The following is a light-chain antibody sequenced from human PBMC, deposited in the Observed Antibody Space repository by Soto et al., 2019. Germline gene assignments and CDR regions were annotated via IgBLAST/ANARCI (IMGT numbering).Light chain of an antibody. CDR1: QSVANN. CDR2: GAS. J-gene: IGKJ1*01. Sequence: EIVMTQSPATLSVSPGESATLSCRASQSVANNLAWYQQKPGQAPRLLIYGASTRATGFPARFSGSGSGTEFPLTISSLQSEDFAVYYCQQYNNWPPTWTFGQGTKVEIK. CDR3: QQYNNWPPTWT. V-gene: IGKV3-15*01.